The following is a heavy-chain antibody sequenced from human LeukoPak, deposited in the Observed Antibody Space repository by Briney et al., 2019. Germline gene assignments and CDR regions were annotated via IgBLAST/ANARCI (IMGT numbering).Heavy chain of an antibody. D-gene: IGHD5-24*01. CDR1: GFTFSSYW. V-gene: IGHV3-74*01. CDR3: ARDFLGDGYKF. J-gene: IGHJ4*02. Sequence: GGSLRLSCAASGFTFSSYWMHWVRQAPGKGLVWVSRINSDGSSTSYADSVKGRFAISRDNAKNTLYLQMSSLRAEDTAVYYCARDFLGDGYKFGGQGTLVTVSS. CDR2: INSDGSST.